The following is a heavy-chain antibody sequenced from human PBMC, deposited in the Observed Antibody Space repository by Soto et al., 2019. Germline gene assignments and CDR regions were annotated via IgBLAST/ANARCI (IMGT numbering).Heavy chain of an antibody. CDR1: GYTFTGYY. CDR2: ISAYNGNT. CDR3: ARLDSSGWYPDY. J-gene: IGHJ4*02. D-gene: IGHD6-19*01. V-gene: IGHV1-18*04. Sequence: ASVKVSCKASGYTFTGYYMHWVRQAPGQGLEWMGWISAYNGNTNYAQKLQGRVTMTTDTSTSTAYMELRSLRSDDTAVYYCARLDSSGWYPDYWGQGTLVTVSS.